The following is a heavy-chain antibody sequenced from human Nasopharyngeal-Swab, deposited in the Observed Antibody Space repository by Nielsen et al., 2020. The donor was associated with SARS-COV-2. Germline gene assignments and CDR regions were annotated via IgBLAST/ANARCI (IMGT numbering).Heavy chain of an antibody. CDR2: INPHSRGT. J-gene: IGHJ4*02. V-gene: IGHV1-2*02. D-gene: IGHD3-10*01. Sequence: WVRQAPGQGLEWMGWINPHSRGTKYAQKFQGRVTMTSDTSINTAYMELRRLRSDDTAVYYCARDRYGSGSFLGYWGQGTLVTVSS. CDR3: ARDRYGSGSFLGY.